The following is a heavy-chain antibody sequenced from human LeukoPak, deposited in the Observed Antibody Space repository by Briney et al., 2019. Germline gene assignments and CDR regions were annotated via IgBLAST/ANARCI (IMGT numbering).Heavy chain of an antibody. CDR3: ARVMITFGGVIVQLPDY. Sequence: ASVKVSCKASGYTFTGYFVHWVRQAPGQGLQWMGWINPNTGGTNYAQKFQGRVTMTRDTSISTAYMELSRLRSDDTAVYYCARVMITFGGVIVQLPDYWGQGTLVTVSS. D-gene: IGHD3-16*02. CDR1: GYTFTGYF. CDR2: INPNTGGT. J-gene: IGHJ4*02. V-gene: IGHV1-2*02.